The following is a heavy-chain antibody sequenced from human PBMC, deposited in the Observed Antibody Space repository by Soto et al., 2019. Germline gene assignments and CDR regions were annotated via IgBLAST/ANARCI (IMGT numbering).Heavy chain of an antibody. CDR2: MYTSGST. D-gene: IGHD1-20*01. CDR3: ARGNWNDDWFDP. V-gene: IGHV4-4*07. CDR1: GGSMRGYY. J-gene: IGHJ5*02. Sequence: PSETLSLTCTVSGGSMRGYYWSWIRQPAGKGLEWIGRMYTSGSTHYNPSLKSRVTMSGDTPKNQFSLRLSPVTAADTAVYYCARGNWNDDWFDPWGQGTLVTVSS.